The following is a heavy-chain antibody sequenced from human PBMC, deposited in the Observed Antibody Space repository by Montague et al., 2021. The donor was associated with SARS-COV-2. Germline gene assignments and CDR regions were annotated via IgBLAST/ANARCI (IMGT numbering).Heavy chain of an antibody. J-gene: IGHJ3*01. CDR3: ARGQVTIFGVLIMLPAAGAVDV. CDR2: INERGST. Sequence: SETLSLTCAVYGGSFSGYYWTWIRQPPGKGLEWVGEINERGSTNYNPSFESRLTMSVDTSKNQFPLRLKSVSAADTAVYYCARGQVTIFGVLIMLPAAGAVDVWGQGTTVTVSS. V-gene: IGHV4-34*01. D-gene: IGHD3-3*01. CDR1: GGSFSGYY.